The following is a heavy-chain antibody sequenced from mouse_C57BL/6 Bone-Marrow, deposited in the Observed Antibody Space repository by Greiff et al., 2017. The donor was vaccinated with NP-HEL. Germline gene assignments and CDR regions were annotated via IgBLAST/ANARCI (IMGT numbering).Heavy chain of an antibody. Sequence: EVQLVESEGGLVQPGSSMKLSCTASGFTFSDYYMAWVRQVPEKGLEWVANITYDGSSTYYLDSLKSRFIISRDNAKNILYLQMSSLKSEDTATYYCARDRLGRGYWYFDVWGTGTTVTVSS. CDR3: ARDRLGRGYWYFDV. CDR1: GFTFSDYY. J-gene: IGHJ1*03. CDR2: ITYDGSST. V-gene: IGHV5-16*01. D-gene: IGHD4-1*01.